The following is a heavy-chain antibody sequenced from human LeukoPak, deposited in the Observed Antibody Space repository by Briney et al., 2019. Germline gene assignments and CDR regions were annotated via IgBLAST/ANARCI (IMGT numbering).Heavy chain of an antibody. V-gene: IGHV1-2*02. J-gene: IGHJ5*02. CDR2: INPNSGGT. CDR1: GYTFTGYY. CDR3: ARGVYYGSGRRGWFDP. D-gene: IGHD3-10*01. Sequence: GASVKVSCKASGYTFTGYYMHWVRQAPGQGLEWMGWINPNSGGTNYAQKFQGRVTMTRDTSISTAYMELSGLRSDDTAVYYCARGVYYGSGRRGWFDPWGQGTLVTVSS.